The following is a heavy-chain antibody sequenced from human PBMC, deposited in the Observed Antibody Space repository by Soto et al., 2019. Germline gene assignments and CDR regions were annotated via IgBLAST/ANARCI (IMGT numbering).Heavy chain of an antibody. CDR3: ARSGGSTSNWFDP. D-gene: IGHD2-15*01. Sequence: SVKVSCKASGGTFSSYAISWVRQAPGQGLEWMGGIIPIFGTANYAQKFQGRVTITADKSTSTAYMELSSLRSEDTAVYYCARSGGSTSNWFDPWGQGTLVTVSS. CDR1: GGTFSSYA. J-gene: IGHJ5*02. CDR2: IIPIFGTA. V-gene: IGHV1-69*06.